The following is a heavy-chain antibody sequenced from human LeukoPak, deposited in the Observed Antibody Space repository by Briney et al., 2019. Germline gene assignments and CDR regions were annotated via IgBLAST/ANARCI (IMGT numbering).Heavy chain of an antibody. CDR3: TRGNLAAGGAFDI. J-gene: IGHJ3*02. D-gene: IGHD6-13*01. Sequence: GGSLRLPCAGSGFTFSSSWIHWVRQDPGKGLVWVSRIHREESSISYADSVKGRFTISRDNAKNTLYLQMNSLRAEDTAVYYCTRGNLAAGGAFDIWGQGTVVIVSS. CDR2: IHREESSI. V-gene: IGHV3-74*01. CDR1: GFTFSSSW.